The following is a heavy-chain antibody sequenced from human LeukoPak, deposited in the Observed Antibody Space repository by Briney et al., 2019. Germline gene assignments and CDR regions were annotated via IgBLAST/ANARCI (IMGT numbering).Heavy chain of an antibody. J-gene: IGHJ4*02. Sequence: PGGSLRLSCAASGFTVSSNYMHWVRQAPGKGLEWVAVISYDGRNKHYPDSVKGRFTISRDISTDTLWLQMDSLRTEDTAVYYCAKGPLRGTAAAIDYWGQGTLVTVSS. D-gene: IGHD2-2*01. V-gene: IGHV3-30*18. CDR2: ISYDGRNK. CDR1: GFTVSSNY. CDR3: AKGPLRGTAAAIDY.